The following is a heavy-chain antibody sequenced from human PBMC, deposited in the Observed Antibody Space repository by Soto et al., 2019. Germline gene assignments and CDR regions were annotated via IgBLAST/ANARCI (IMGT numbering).Heavy chain of an antibody. CDR1: GFTVSSNY. V-gene: IGHV3-53*01. Sequence: GSLRLSCAASGFTVSSNYMSWVRQAPGKGLEWVSVIYSGGSTYYADSVKGRFTISRDNSKNTLYLQMNSLRAEDTAVYYCARTQNQPPFDYWGQGTLVTVSS. CDR2: IYSGGST. CDR3: ARTQNQPPFDY. J-gene: IGHJ4*02. D-gene: IGHD2-2*01.